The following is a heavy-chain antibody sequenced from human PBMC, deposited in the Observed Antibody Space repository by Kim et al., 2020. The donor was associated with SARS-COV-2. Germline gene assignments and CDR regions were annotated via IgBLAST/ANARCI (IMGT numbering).Heavy chain of an antibody. D-gene: IGHD1-20*01. CDR2: VNSDGTTT. CDR3: VRGWISDNPDLC. CDR1: GFTFSSYW. Sequence: LSLTCAASGFTFSSYWIHWVRQAPGKGLDWVSRVNSDGTTTNYADSVKGRFTISRDNAKNTVYLQMNNLRAEDTAVYYCVRGWISDNPDLCWGQGTLVTVSS. V-gene: IGHV3-74*01. J-gene: IGHJ4*02.